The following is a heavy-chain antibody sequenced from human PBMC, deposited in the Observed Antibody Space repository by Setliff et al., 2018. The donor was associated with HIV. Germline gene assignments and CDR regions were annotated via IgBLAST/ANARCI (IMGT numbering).Heavy chain of an antibody. CDR3: ARVTTSGRGSYLY. CDR2: FDPEDGET. Sequence: VKVSCKISGYTLTELSIHWVRQAPGKGLEWMANFDPEDGETFYAQKFQGRLTMTEDTSTDTAYMELSSLRSDDTAMYYCARVTTSGRGSYLYWGQGTLVTVSS. J-gene: IGHJ4*02. D-gene: IGHD1-26*01. V-gene: IGHV1-24*01. CDR1: GYTLTELS.